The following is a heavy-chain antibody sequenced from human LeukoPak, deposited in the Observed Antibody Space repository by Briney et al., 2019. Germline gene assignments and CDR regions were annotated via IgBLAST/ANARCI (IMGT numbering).Heavy chain of an antibody. J-gene: IGHJ4*02. Sequence: SETLSLTCTVSGGSISSSSYYWGWIRQPPGTGLEWLGSIYYSGSTYYNPSLKSRITISVDTSKNQFSLKLSSVTAADTAMYYCARVTGYMIEDYFDYWGQGTLVTVSS. CDR2: IYYSGST. V-gene: IGHV4-39*07. CDR1: GGSISSSSYY. D-gene: IGHD3-22*01. CDR3: ARVTGYMIEDYFDY.